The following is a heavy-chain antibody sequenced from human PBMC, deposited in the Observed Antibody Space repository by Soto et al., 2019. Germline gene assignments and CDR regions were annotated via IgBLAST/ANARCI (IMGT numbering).Heavy chain of an antibody. CDR3: AREEAQYQLLHSYYYMDV. D-gene: IGHD2-2*01. J-gene: IGHJ6*03. CDR1: GGTFSSYT. CDR2: IIPIFGIA. Sequence: QVQLVQSGAEVKKPGSSVKVSCKASGGTFSSYTINWVRQAPGQGLEWMGRIIPIFGIANYAQKFQGRVTITADESTSTAYMQLSSLRSEDTGLYYCAREEAQYQLLHSYYYMDVWGKGTTVTVSS. V-gene: IGHV1-69*08.